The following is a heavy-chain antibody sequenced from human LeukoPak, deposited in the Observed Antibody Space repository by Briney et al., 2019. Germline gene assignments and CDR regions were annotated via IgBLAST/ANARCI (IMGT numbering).Heavy chain of an antibody. CDR1: GFTFSTYS. CDR2: ISSSSTTI. CDR3: AREYSSSSGRAFDI. D-gene: IGHD6-6*01. Sequence: GGSLRLSCAASGFTFSTYSMNWVRQAPGKGLEWVSYISSSSTTISYADSVKGRFTISRDNAKNSLYLQMNSLRAEDTAVYYCAREYSSSSGRAFDIWGQGTMVTVSS. J-gene: IGHJ3*02. V-gene: IGHV3-48*01.